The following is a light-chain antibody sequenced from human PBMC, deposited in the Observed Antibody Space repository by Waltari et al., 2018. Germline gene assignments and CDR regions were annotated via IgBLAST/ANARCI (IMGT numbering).Light chain of an antibody. CDR2: GVT. CDR3: SSYTSSRTS. CDR1: NRDIAHYDY. V-gene: IGLV2-14*03. J-gene: IGLJ2*01. Sequence: QSALTQPAVVTGSPGQSITISCTGSNRDIAHYDYVSWYQQPPGKAPQLLIHGVTHRPSGVSDRFSGSKSGNTASLTISGLQPEDEAVYVCSSYTSSRTSFGEGTRLTVL.